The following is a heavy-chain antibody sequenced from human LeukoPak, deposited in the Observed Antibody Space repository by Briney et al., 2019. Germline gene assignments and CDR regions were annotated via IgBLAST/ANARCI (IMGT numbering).Heavy chain of an antibody. D-gene: IGHD3-16*01. CDR2: INPSGGST. CDR3: ATTTVHYDYVWGSYEGAI. Sequence: ASVKVSCKASGGTFSSYAISWVRQAPGQGLEWMGIINPSGGSTSYAQKFQGRVTMTRDTSTSTVYMELSSLRSEDTAVYYCATTTVHYDYVWGSYEGAIWGQGTMVTVSS. CDR1: GGTFSSYA. J-gene: IGHJ3*02. V-gene: IGHV1-46*01.